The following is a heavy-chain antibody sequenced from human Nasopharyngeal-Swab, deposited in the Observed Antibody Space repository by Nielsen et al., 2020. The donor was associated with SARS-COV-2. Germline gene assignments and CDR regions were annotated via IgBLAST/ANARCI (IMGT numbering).Heavy chain of an antibody. J-gene: IGHJ1*01. CDR3: AVGYCSSSNCYREYFQH. V-gene: IGHV4-38-2*01. CDR1: GYSISSGYY. D-gene: IGHD2-2*01. Sequence: SETLSLTCSVSGYSISSGYYWAWIRQSPEKGLEWVATVYQSGETYYNPSLRSRVTISVDPSKSQFSLKLSSVTAADTAIYYCAVGYCSSSNCYREYFQHWGQGTLVTVSS. CDR2: VYQSGET.